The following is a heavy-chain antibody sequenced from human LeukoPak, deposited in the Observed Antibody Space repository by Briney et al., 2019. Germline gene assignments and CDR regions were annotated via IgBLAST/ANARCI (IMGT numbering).Heavy chain of an antibody. CDR1: GGSISSGYY. V-gene: IGHV4-38-2*01. CDR3: AKPRSGAGLFDS. J-gene: IGHJ4*02. D-gene: IGHD6-13*01. Sequence: MTSETLSLTCAVSGGSISSGYYWGWIRQSPGKGLEWIGSIYHSGSTYYNPSLKSRVTISVDTSKDQFSLKLSSVTAADTAVYYCAKPRSGAGLFDSWGQGTLVTVSS. CDR2: IYHSGST.